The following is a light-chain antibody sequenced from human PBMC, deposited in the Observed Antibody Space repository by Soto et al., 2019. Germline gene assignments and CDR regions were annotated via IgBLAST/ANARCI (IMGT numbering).Light chain of an antibody. CDR2: DAS. CDR1: QSVSSY. J-gene: IGKJ4*01. CDR3: QQYYTWPVT. Sequence: EIVLTQSPSTLSLSPGERATLSCMASQSVSSYLAWYQQKPGQAPRLLIYDASNRATGIPARFSGSGSGTDFTLTISSLEPEDFAVYYCQQYYTWPVTFGGGTKVDNK. V-gene: IGKV3-11*01.